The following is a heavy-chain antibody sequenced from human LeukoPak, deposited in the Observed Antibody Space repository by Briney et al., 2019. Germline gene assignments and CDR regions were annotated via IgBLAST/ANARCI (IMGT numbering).Heavy chain of an antibody. CDR2: ISAYNGNT. V-gene: IGHV1-18*01. D-gene: IGHD3-22*01. CDR1: GYTFTSYG. CDR3: ARFQNYYDSSGLEDV. Sequence: GASVKVSCKASGYTFTSYGISWVRQAPGQGLEWMGWISAYNGNTNYAQKLQGRVTMTTDTSTSTAYMELRSLRSDDTAVYYCARFQNYYDSSGLEDVWGKGTTVTVSS. J-gene: IGHJ6*04.